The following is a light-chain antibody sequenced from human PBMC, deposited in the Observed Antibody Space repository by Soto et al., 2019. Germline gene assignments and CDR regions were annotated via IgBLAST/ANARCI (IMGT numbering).Light chain of an antibody. CDR1: QSVSSY. CDR2: GAS. CDR3: KQYGSSLT. Sequence: EIVLPQSLATLSLSPGESATLSRRASQSVSSYLAWYQQKPGQAPRLLIYGASSRATGIPDRFSGSGSGTDFTLTISRLEPEDFAVYYCKQYGSSLTVGRGTKVDIK. J-gene: IGKJ4*01. V-gene: IGKV3-20*01.